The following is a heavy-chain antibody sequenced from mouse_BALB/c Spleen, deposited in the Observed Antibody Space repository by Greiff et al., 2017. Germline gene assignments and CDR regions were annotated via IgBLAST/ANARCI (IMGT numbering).Heavy chain of an antibody. J-gene: IGHJ4*01. CDR1: GFAFSSYD. V-gene: IGHV5-12-1*01. CDR3: TRDKGDYDYAMDY. D-gene: IGHD2-4*01. Sequence: EVQRVESGGGLVKPGGSLKLSCAASGFAFSSYDMSWVRQTPEKRLEWVAYISSGGGSTYYPDTVKGRFTISRDNAKNTLYLQMSSLKSEDTAMYYCTRDKGDYDYAMDYWGQGTSVTVSS. CDR2: ISSGGGST.